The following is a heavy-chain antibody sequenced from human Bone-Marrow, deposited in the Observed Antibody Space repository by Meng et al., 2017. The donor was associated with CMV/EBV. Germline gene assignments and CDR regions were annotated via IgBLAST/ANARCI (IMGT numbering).Heavy chain of an antibody. J-gene: IGHJ5*02. Sequence: QITLKESGPTLVKPTQTLTLTCTFSGFSLSTGGVGVGWIRQPPGKALEWLALIFWDDDKHYSPSLKSRLTITKDTSKNQVVLTMTNMDPVDTATYYCALSTRTNSTYNWLDPWGQGTLVTVSS. CDR3: ALSTRTNSTYNWLDP. D-gene: IGHD2-8*01. CDR1: GFSLSTGGVG. CDR2: IFWDDDK. V-gene: IGHV2-5*02.